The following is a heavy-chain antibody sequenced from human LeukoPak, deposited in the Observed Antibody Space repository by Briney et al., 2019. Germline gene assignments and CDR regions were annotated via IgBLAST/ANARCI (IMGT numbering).Heavy chain of an antibody. V-gene: IGHV3-7*04. CDR3: ARDLDYGDYGVSEDYFDY. CDR2: IKQDGSEK. CDR1: GFTFSSYW. Sequence: GGSLRLSSAASGFTFSSYWMSWVRQAPGKGLEWVANIKQDGSEKYYVDSVKGRFTISRDNAKNSLYLQMNSLRAEDTAVYYCARDLDYGDYGVSEDYFDYWGQGTLITVSS. D-gene: IGHD4-17*01. J-gene: IGHJ4*02.